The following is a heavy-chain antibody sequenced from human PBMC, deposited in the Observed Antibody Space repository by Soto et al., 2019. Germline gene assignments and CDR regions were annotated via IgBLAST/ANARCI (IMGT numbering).Heavy chain of an antibody. CDR1: GFTVSSNY. J-gene: IGHJ1*01. Sequence: GGSLRLSCAASGFTVSSNYMSWVRQAPGKGLEWVSVIYSGGSTYYADSVKGRFTISRDNSKNTLYLQMNSLRAEDTAVYYCARETNYFYSSGSLVEYFQHWGQGTLVTVS. CDR2: IYSGGST. CDR3: ARETNYFYSSGSLVEYFQH. V-gene: IGHV3-53*01. D-gene: IGHD3-22*01.